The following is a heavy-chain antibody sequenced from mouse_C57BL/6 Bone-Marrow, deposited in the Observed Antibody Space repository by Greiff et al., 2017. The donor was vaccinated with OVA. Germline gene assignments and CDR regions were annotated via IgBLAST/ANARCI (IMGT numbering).Heavy chain of an antibody. V-gene: IGHV5-17*01. CDR2: ISSGSSTI. CDR3: ASGYYGSSRAMDY. CDR1: GFTFSDYG. D-gene: IGHD1-1*01. J-gene: IGHJ4*01. Sequence: EVKLMESGGGLVKPRGSLKLSCAASGFTFSDYGMHWVRQAPEKGLEWVAYISSGSSTIYYADTVKGRFTISRDNAKNTLFLQMTSLRSEDTAMYYCASGYYGSSRAMDYWGQGTSVTVSS.